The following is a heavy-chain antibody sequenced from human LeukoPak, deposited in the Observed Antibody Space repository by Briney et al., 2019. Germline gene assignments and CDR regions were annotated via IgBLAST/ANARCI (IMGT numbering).Heavy chain of an antibody. CDR1: GYSFTSYW. V-gene: IGHV5-51*01. D-gene: IGHD5-12*01. J-gene: IGHJ2*01. Sequence: GESLKISCQGLGYSFTSYWVAWVRQLPGKGLEWMGLIYPGHSDIRYSPSFQGQVIISADKSITTAYLQWSSLRASDSAIYYCARTPGSSDYRGYQYWYFDLWGRGTEVTVSS. CDR3: ARTPGSSDYRGYQYWYFDL. CDR2: IYPGHSDI.